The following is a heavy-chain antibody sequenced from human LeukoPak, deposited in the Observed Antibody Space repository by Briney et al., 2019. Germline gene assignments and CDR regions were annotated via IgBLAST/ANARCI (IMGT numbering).Heavy chain of an antibody. CDR2: LSHTGTS. J-gene: IGHJ3*02. D-gene: IGHD3-9*01. V-gene: IGHV4-59*12. CDR1: GGSISSYF. CDR3: ARDNYDILTGYLDAFDI. Sequence: SETLSLTCTVSGGSISSYFWSWIRQSPGKGLEWIGTLSHTGTSDYNPSLESRVTISMDMSNKQFSLRLISVTAANTAVYYCARDNYDILTGYLDAFDIWGQGTMVTVSS.